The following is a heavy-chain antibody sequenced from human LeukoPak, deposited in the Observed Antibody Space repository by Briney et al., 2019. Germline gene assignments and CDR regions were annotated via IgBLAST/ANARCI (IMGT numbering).Heavy chain of an antibody. Sequence: SGTLSLTCAVSGGSISSSNWWSWVRQPPGKGLEWIGEIYHSGSTNYNPSLKSRVTISVDTSKNQFSLKLSSVTAADTAVYYCARGPERYYGMDVWGQGTTVTVSS. CDR2: IYHSGST. V-gene: IGHV4-4*02. CDR3: ARGPERYYGMDV. CDR1: GGSISSSNW. J-gene: IGHJ6*02.